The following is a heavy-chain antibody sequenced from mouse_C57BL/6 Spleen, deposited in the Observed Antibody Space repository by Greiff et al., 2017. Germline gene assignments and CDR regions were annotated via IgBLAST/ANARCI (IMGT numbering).Heavy chain of an antibody. CDR3: ARHEGYYDYDVGAMDY. Sequence: VQGVESGAELVKPGASVKLSCKASGYTFTEYTIHWVKQRSGQGLEWIGWFYPGSGSIKYNEKFKDKATLTADKSSSTVYMELSRLTSEDSAVYFCARHEGYYDYDVGAMDYWGQGTSVTVSS. V-gene: IGHV1-62-2*01. D-gene: IGHD2-4*01. J-gene: IGHJ4*01. CDR2: FYPGSGSI. CDR1: GYTFTEYT.